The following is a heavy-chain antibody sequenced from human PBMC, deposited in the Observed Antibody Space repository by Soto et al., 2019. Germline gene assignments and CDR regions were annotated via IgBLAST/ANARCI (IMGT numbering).Heavy chain of an antibody. CDR2: IYYTGSS. CDR1: GGSVSSGSYY. V-gene: IGHV4-61*01. D-gene: IGHD4-17*01. CDR3: ARDADYDPAAIDH. Sequence: PSETLSLTCTVSGGSVSSGSYYWSWIRQPPGEGLEWIGYIYYTGSSKYNRSLKSRVTISVGTSKTEFSLYINSVTAADTAVYYCARDADYDPAAIDHWGQGTLVTVSS. J-gene: IGHJ4*02.